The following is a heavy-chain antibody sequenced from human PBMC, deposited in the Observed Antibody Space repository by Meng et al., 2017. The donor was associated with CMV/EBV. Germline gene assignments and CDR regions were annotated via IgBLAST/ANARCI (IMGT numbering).Heavy chain of an antibody. J-gene: IGHJ6*02. CDR3: AREDIVVVPAASYYGMDV. D-gene: IGHD2-2*01. CDR2: INWNGGST. V-gene: IGHV3-20*04. Sequence: GGSLRLSCAASGFTFDDYGMSWVRQAPGKGLEWVSGINWNGGSTGYADSVKGRFTISRDNAKNSLYLQMNSLRAEDTAVYYCAREDIVVVPAASYYGMDVWGQGTTVTVSS. CDR1: GFTFDDYG.